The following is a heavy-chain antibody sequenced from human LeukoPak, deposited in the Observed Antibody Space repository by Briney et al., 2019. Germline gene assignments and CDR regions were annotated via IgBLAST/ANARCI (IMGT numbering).Heavy chain of an antibody. CDR1: GYIFTNFG. J-gene: IGHJ4*02. CDR3: ARDLTHRRNYDNSGYQIVPAF. CDR2: ISGYSGNT. V-gene: IGHV1-18*01. Sequence: ASVKVSCKASGYIFTNFGISWVRQARGKGLEWMGWISGYSGNTKYVEKFKGRVTITTDTSKSTAYMELRSLRSDDTAVYYCARDLTHRRNYDNSGYQIVPAFWGQGTLVTVSS. D-gene: IGHD3-22*01.